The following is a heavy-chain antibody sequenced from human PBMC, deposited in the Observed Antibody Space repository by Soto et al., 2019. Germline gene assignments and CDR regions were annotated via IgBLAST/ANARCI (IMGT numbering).Heavy chain of an antibody. J-gene: IGHJ6*02. CDR2: ISYDGSNK. D-gene: IGHD3-9*01. CDR1: GFTFSSYA. Sequence: GGSLRLSCAASGFTFSSYAMHWVRQAPGKGLEWVAVISYDGSNKYYADSVKGRFTISRDNSKNTLYLQMNSLRAEDTAVYYCARDSLSLDILTGYYIPYYYYYGMDVWGQGTTVTVSS. V-gene: IGHV3-30-3*01. CDR3: ARDSLSLDILTGYYIPYYYYYGMDV.